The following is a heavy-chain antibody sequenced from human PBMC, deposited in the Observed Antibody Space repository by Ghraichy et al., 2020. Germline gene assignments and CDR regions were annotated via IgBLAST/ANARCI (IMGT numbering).Heavy chain of an antibody. Sequence: SETLSLTCTVSGGSISSYYWSWIRQPPGKGLEWIGYIYYSGSTNYNPSLKSRVTISVDTSKNQFSLKLSSVTAADTAVYYCARAVVAPQLRVNWFDPWGQGTLVTVSS. V-gene: IGHV4-59*01. CDR3: ARAVVAPQLRVNWFDP. D-gene: IGHD2-2*01. CDR1: GGSISSYY. CDR2: IYYSGST. J-gene: IGHJ5*02.